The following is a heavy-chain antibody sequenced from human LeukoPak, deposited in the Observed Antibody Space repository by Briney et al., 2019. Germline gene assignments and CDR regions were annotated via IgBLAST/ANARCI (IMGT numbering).Heavy chain of an antibody. Sequence: SETLSLTCAVYGGSFSDYYWTWIRQPPGKGLEWIGEINHSGSTNYNLSLKSRVTISVDTSKNQFSLKLTSVTAADTPAYYCARGDVVVIPAARYYYYYIDVWGKGTTVTVSS. CDR3: ARGDVVVIPAARYYYYYIDV. V-gene: IGHV4-34*01. CDR1: GGSFSDYY. J-gene: IGHJ6*03. CDR2: INHSGST. D-gene: IGHD2-2*01.